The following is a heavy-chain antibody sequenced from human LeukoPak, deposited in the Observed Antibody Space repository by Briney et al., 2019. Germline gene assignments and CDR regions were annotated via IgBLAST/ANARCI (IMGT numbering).Heavy chain of an antibody. J-gene: IGHJ5*02. D-gene: IGHD3-16*01. CDR1: GVSINNYY. CDR3: ARRTLCCGERFDP. V-gene: IGHV4-59*08. Sequence: PSETLSLTCTVSGVSINNYYWSWIRQPPGKGLEWIGYIYSSGSTNYNPSLKSRVIISVDTSKNQFSLKLSSVTAADTAVYYCARRTLCCGERFDPWGQGTLVTVSS. CDR2: IYSSGST.